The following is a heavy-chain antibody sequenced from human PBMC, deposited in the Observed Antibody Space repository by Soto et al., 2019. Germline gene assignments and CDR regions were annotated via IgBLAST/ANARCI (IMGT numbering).Heavy chain of an antibody. D-gene: IGHD2-2*01. CDR3: ARVPDR. Sequence: PSETLSLTCTVSVGSISSSSYYWGWIRQPPGKGLEWIGSIYHSGSTYYNPSLKSRVTISVDSSKNQFSLKLSSVTAADTAVYYCARVPDRWGQGTLVTVSS. CDR1: VGSISSSSYY. V-gene: IGHV4-39*07. CDR2: IYHSGST. J-gene: IGHJ5*02.